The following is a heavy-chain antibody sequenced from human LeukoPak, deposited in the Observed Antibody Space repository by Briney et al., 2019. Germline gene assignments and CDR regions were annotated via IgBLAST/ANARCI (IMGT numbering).Heavy chain of an antibody. J-gene: IGHJ4*02. CDR1: RFTFSSYE. Sequence: GGSLRLSCAASRFTFSSYEMNWVRQAPGKGLEWVSYISSSGGTIYYADSVKGRFTISRDTATSTVYLQMDSLRAEDSATYYCAKLWVRFEFGGQGTLVAVSS. D-gene: IGHD3-16*01. CDR3: AKLWVRFEF. V-gene: IGHV3-48*03. CDR2: ISSSGGTI.